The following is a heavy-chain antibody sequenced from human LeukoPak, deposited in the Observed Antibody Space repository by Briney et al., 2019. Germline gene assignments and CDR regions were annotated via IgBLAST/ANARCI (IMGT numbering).Heavy chain of an antibody. D-gene: IGHD4-17*01. CDR1: GGSFSGYY. CDR2: INHSGST. CDR3: ARPGYYGKFDY. J-gene: IGHJ4*02. V-gene: IGHV4-34*01. Sequence: SETLSLTCAVYGGSFSGYYWSWIRQPPGKGLEWIGEINHSGSTNYNPPLKSRVTISVDTSKNQFSLKLSSVTAADTAVYYCARPGYYGKFDYWGQGTLVTVSS.